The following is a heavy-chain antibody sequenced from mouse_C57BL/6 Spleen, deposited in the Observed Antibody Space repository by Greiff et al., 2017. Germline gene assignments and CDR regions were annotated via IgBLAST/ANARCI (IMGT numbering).Heavy chain of an antibody. CDR1: GFTFSSYA. J-gene: IGHJ2*01. CDR3: ARDGLPLDY. CDR2: ISDGGSYT. D-gene: IGHD2-2*01. Sequence: EVQLQESGGGLVKPGGSLKLSCAASGFTFSSYAMSWVRQTPEKRLEWVATISDGGSYTYYPDNVKGRFTISRDNAKNNLYLQMSHLKSEDTAMYYCARDGLPLDYWGQGTTLTVSS. V-gene: IGHV5-4*01.